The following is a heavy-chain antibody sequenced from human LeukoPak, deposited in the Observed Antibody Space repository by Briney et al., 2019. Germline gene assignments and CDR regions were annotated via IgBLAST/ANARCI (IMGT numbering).Heavy chain of an antibody. CDR1: GFTFSSYG. V-gene: IGHV3-30*18. D-gene: IGHD7-27*01. CDR3: AKERSLGCLGY. J-gene: IGHJ4*02. CDR2: ISYDGSNK. Sequence: GGSLRLSCAASGFTFSSYGMHWVRQAPGKGLEWVAVISYDGSNKYYADSVKGRFTISRDNSENTLYLQMNSLRAEDTAVYYCAKERSLGCLGYWGQGTLVTVSS.